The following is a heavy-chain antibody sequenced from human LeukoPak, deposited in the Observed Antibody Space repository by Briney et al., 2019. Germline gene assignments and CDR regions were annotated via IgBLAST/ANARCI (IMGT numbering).Heavy chain of an antibody. J-gene: IGHJ4*02. CDR2: INSDGSST. CDR1: GFTFSSYW. Sequence: GGSLRLSCAASGFTFSSYWMHWVRQAPGKGLVWVSRINSDGSSTSYADSVKGRFTISRDNAKNSLDLQMNSLRDGDTAVYFCARNYDWGQGTLVTVSS. D-gene: IGHD3-16*01. CDR3: ARNYD. V-gene: IGHV3-74*01.